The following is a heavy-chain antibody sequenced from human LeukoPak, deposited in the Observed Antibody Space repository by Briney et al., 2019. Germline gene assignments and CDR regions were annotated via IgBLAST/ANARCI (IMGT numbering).Heavy chain of an antibody. CDR1: GYTFTCYY. V-gene: IGHV1-2*06. D-gene: IGHD3-10*01. Sequence: ASVKVSCKASGYTFTCYYMHWVRQAPGQGIEWMGRINPNSGGTNYAQKFQGRVTMTRDTSISTAYMELSRLRSDDTAVYYCARSYGSGSPNWFDPWGQGTLVTVSS. CDR2: INPNSGGT. J-gene: IGHJ5*02. CDR3: ARSYGSGSPNWFDP.